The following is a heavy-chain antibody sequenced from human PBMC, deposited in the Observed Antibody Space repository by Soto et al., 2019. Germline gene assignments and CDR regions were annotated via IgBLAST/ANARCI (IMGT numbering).Heavy chain of an antibody. V-gene: IGHV4-30-4*01. J-gene: IGHJ4*01. CDR1: GGSISSGDYY. Sequence: QVQLQESGPGLVKPSQTLSLTCTVSGGSISSGDYYWSWIRQPPGKGLEWIGYIYYSGTTYYNPSLKSRVTISVDTSKNQFSLKLSSVTAADTAVYHCAISTRTVVVIFDYWGHGTLVTVSS. CDR2: IYYSGTT. D-gene: IGHD3-22*01. CDR3: AISTRTVVVIFDY.